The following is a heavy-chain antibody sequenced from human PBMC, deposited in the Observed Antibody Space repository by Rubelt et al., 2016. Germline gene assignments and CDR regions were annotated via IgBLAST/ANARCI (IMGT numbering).Heavy chain of an antibody. CDR3: TTDSRPVDTAKDWGIHYAY. CDR1: GFTFSNAW. CDR2: IKSKTDGGTT. Sequence: EVQLVESGGGLVKPGGSLRLSCAASGFTFSNAWMSWVRQAPGKGLEWVGRIKSKTDGGTTDYAAPGKGRFTISREDSKNTRCLEMNSLKTQDTALYYCTTDSRPVDTAKDWGIHYAYWGQGTLVTVSS. V-gene: IGHV3-15*01. J-gene: IGHJ4*02. D-gene: IGHD5-18*01.